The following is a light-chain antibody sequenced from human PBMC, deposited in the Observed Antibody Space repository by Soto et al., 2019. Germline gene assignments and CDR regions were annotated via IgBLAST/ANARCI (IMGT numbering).Light chain of an antibody. J-gene: IGKJ2*01. CDR3: QQYISYPYT. V-gene: IGKV1-5*01. CDR1: QTTNPW. CDR2: DAS. Sequence: DIQITHFPSTLPAPLGDRVTITSRASQTTNPWLAWYQQKPGTAPKLLTYDASSLEGGVPSRFSASGSGTEFTLTISSLQPDDLATYYCQQYISYPYTFGQGTKVEIK.